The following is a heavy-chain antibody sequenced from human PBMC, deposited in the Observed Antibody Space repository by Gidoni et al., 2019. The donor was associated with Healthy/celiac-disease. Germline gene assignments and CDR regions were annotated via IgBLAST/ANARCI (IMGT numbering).Heavy chain of an antibody. CDR3: AKDKDPRITMVRGVGGMDV. CDR1: GFTFDDYA. D-gene: IGHD3-10*01. J-gene: IGHJ6*02. CDR2: TSWNSGSI. Sequence: EVQLVESGGGLVQPGRSLRLSCAASGFTFDDYAMHWVRQAPGKGLEWVSGTSWNSGSIGYADSVKGRFTISRDNAKNSLYLQMNSLRAEDTALYYCAKDKDPRITMVRGVGGMDVWGQGTTVTVSS. V-gene: IGHV3-9*01.